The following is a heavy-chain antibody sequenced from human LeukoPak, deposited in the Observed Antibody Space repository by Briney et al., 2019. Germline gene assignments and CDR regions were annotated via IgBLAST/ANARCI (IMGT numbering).Heavy chain of an antibody. CDR2: IYPGDSDT. V-gene: IGHV5-51*01. CDR1: GYSFPTYW. Sequence: GESLKISCKGSGYSFPTYWIGWVRQMPGKGLEWMGIIYPGDSDTRYSPSFQGQVTISADKSISTAYLQWSSLKASDTAMYYCARARNEYSSSSVPDVWGKGTTVTVSS. J-gene: IGHJ6*04. CDR3: ARARNEYSSSSVPDV. D-gene: IGHD6-6*01.